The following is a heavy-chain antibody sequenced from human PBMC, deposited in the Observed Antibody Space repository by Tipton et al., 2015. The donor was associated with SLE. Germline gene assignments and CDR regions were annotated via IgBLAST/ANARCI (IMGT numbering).Heavy chain of an antibody. Sequence: SLRLSCAASGFTFRSYTMHWVRQAPGKGLEWVAVISYDGSNKYYADSVKGRFTISRDNSKNTLYLQMNSLRAEDTAVYYCARSLLAQLDYGMDVWGQGTTVTVSS. J-gene: IGHJ6*02. CDR1: GFTFRSYT. D-gene: IGHD6-6*01. CDR2: ISYDGSNK. V-gene: IGHV3-30*04. CDR3: ARSLLAQLDYGMDV.